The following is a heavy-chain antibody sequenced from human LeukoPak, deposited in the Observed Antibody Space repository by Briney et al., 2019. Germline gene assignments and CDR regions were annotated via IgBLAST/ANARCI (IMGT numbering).Heavy chain of an antibody. CDR2: IYHSGST. D-gene: IGHD3-3*01. CDR1: GGSISSGGYS. CDR3: ARGAHYDFWSGYYRGGMGSPLDY. Sequence: PSQTLSLTCAVSGGSISSGGYSWSWIRQPPGKGLERIGYIYHSGSTYYNPSLKSRVTISVDRSKNQFSLKLSSVTAADTAVYYCARGAHYDFWSGYYRGGMGSPLDYWGQGTLVTVSS. V-gene: IGHV4-30-2*01. J-gene: IGHJ4*02.